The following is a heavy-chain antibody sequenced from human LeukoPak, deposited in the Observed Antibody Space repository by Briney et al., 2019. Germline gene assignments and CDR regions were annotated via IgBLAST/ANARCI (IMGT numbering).Heavy chain of an antibody. D-gene: IGHD4-11*01. J-gene: IGHJ4*02. V-gene: IGHV4-31*03. CDR3: ARGRAVTTAGTSFDY. CDR1: VDSISSVGSY. Sequence: SETLSLTRTVPVDSISSVGSYWSSSRQHPGKGQEWIGYINYSGSTSNNPPLKSRVTVSVDTSKNQFALKLSSVAAADTAVCSCARGRAVTTAGTSFDYWGQGTLVTVSS. CDR2: INYSGST.